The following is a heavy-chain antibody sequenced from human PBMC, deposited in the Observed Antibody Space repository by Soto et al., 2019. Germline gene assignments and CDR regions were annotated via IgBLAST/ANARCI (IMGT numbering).Heavy chain of an antibody. CDR3: ARDLTIFGVVIPRWDYYYYGMDV. CDR2: ISYDGSNK. Sequence: LRLSCAASGFTFSSYAMHWVRQAPGKGLEWVAVISYDGSNKYYADSVKGRFTISRDNSKNTLYLQMNSLRAEDTAVYYCARDLTIFGVVIPRWDYYYYGMDVWGQGSTVTVSS. CDR1: GFTFSSYA. J-gene: IGHJ6*02. V-gene: IGHV3-30-3*01. D-gene: IGHD3-3*01.